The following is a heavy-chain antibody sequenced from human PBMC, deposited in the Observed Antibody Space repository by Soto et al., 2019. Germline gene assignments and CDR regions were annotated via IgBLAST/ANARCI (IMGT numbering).Heavy chain of an antibody. CDR1: GAPSSSYY. CDR2: MNDFGRT. Sequence: QVQLQESGPGLVKSSETLSLTCTVSGAPSSSYYWSWIRQPPGKGLEWIGYMNDFGRTIYNPSLKSRVTISLDTSKNQFSLKLTSVIAADTAVYYCARSFCRDAVRCNWFDPWGQGTLVTVSS. V-gene: IGHV4-59*01. J-gene: IGHJ5*02. D-gene: IGHD2-8*01. CDR3: ARSFCRDAVRCNWFDP.